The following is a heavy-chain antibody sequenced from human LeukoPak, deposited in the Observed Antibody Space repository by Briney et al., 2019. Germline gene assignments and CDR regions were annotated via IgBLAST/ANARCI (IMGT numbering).Heavy chain of an antibody. D-gene: IGHD1-1*01. CDR3: VKMEGGRDY. Sequence: GGSLRLSYAVSGITFSSYAMSWVRQAPGKGLEWVSAISGSGGSTYYADSVKGRFTISRDNSKNTLYLQMNNLRAEDTAVYYCVKMEGGRDYWGQGALVTVSS. CDR2: ISGSGGST. V-gene: IGHV3-23*01. J-gene: IGHJ4*02. CDR1: GITFSSYA.